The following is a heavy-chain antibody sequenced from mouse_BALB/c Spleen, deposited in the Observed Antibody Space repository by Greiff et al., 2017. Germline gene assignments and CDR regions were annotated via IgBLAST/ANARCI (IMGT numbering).Heavy chain of an antibody. CDR2: ISSGGGST. Sequence: EVQLVESGGGLVKPGGSLKLSCAASGFAFSSYDMSWVRQTPEKRLEWVAYISSGGGSTYYPDTVKGRFTISRDNAKNTLYLQMSSLKSEDTAMYYCARRSYYGSSPAWFAYWGQGTLVTVSA. D-gene: IGHD1-1*01. CDR3: ARRSYYGSSPAWFAY. CDR1: GFAFSSYD. J-gene: IGHJ3*01. V-gene: IGHV5-12-1*01.